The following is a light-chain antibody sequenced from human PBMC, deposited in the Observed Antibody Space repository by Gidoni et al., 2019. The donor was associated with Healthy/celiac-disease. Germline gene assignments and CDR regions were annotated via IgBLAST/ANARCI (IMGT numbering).Light chain of an antibody. CDR3: QQSYSTPRT. Sequence: DIQMTQAPSSLSASVGDRVTITCRASQSSSRYLNWYQQKPGKAPKLLIYAASSLQGGVPSRFSGSGSGTVFTLTISRLQPEYFATYYFQQSYSTPRTFGRGTKVEIK. J-gene: IGKJ1*01. CDR1: QSSSRY. CDR2: AAS. V-gene: IGKV1-39*01.